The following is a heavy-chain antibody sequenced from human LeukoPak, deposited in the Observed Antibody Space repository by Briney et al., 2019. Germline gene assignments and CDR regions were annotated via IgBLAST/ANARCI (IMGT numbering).Heavy chain of an antibody. D-gene: IGHD6-6*01. V-gene: IGHV3-23*01. J-gene: IGHJ4*02. Sequence: PGGSLRLSCAASGFTFSSYCMSWGRQPPGAGLEWVSAISGSGTGTSYADPVKGRLTISRHTSKDTLYLQMSSVRAEDTALYYCAKDGGGPYSSSNHCDYWGQGTLVSVSS. CDR1: GFTFSSYC. CDR2: ISGSGTGT. CDR3: AKDGGGPYSSSNHCDY.